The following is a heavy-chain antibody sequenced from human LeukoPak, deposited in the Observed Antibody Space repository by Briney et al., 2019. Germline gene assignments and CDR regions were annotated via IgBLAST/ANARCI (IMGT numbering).Heavy chain of an antibody. D-gene: IGHD2-21*01. CDR1: GFTFTNYA. CDR2: IRGSGDGT. J-gene: IGHJ6*03. CDR3: ARGYCGGDCYVPLYYYMDV. V-gene: IGHV3-23*01. Sequence: GGSLRLSCAASGFTFTNYAMNWVRQAPGRGMEWVSAIRGSGDGTYYADSVKGRFTISRDNAKNSLYLQMNSLRAEDTAVYYCARGYCGGDCYVPLYYYMDVWGKGTTVTVSS.